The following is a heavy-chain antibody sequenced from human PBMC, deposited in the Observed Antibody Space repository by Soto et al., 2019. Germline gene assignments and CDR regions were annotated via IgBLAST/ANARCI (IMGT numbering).Heavy chain of an antibody. CDR3: ATLLGGGFFDL. V-gene: IGHV1-18*01. D-gene: IGHD3-10*01. Sequence: QAPLVQSGAEVKKPGASVEVSCKASGYTFTTYGITWVRQAPGQGLEWMGWISTSHGNTDYAQKLQGRVTMTTDTATSTAYMQLGNLRYDDTAVYYCATLLGGGFFDLWGRGTLVTVAS. CDR2: ISTSHGNT. J-gene: IGHJ2*01. CDR1: GYTFTTYG.